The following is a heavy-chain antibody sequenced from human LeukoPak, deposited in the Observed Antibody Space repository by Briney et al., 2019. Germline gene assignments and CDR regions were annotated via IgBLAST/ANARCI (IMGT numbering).Heavy chain of an antibody. V-gene: IGHV4-39*01. D-gene: IGHD3-9*01. J-gene: IGHJ4*02. CDR3: ARTVPFDWLLLGHYFDY. CDR2: IYYSGST. CDR1: GGSISSSSYY. Sequence: SETLSLTCTVSGGSISSSSYYWGWIRQPPGKGLEWIGSIYYSGSTYYNPSLKSRVTISVDTSKNQFSLKLSSVTAADTAVYYCARTVPFDWLLLGHYFDYWGQGTLVTVSS.